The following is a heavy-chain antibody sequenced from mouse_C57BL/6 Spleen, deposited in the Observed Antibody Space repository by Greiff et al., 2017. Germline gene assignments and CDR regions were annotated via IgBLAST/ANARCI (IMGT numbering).Heavy chain of an antibody. CDR2: IYPGDGDT. D-gene: IGHD1-1*01. CDR1: GYAFSSYW. V-gene: IGHV1-80*01. Sequence: VQLQQSGAELVKPGASVKISCKASGYAFSSYWMNWVKQRPGKGLEWIGQIYPGDGDTNYNGKFKGKATLTADKSSSTAYMQLSSLTSEDSAVYFCERSGAYYGSTSWFAYWGQGTLVTVSA. CDR3: ERSGAYYGSTSWFAY. J-gene: IGHJ3*01.